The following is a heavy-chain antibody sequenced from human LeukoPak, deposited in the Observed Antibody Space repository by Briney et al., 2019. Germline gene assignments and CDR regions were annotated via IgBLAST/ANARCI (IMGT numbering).Heavy chain of an antibody. J-gene: IGHJ4*02. CDR3: AKDLRGADRGYYLDY. V-gene: IGHV3-23*01. Sequence: GGSLRLSCAASGFTFSSYAMSWVRQAPGKGLEWVSAISGSGGSTYYADSVKGRFTISRDNSKNTLYLQMNSLRAEDTAVYYCAKDLRGADRGYYLDYWGQGTLVTVSS. CDR2: ISGSGGST. D-gene: IGHD1-14*01. CDR1: GFTFSSYA.